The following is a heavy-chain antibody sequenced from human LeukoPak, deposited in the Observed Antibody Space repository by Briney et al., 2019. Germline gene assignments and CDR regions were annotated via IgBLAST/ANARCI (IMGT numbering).Heavy chain of an antibody. CDR2: IYYSGST. D-gene: IGHD2-2*01. V-gene: IGHV4-59*01. J-gene: IGHJ4*02. Sequence: PSETLSLTCTVSGGSISSYYWSWIRQPPGKGLEWIGYIYYSGSTNYNPSLKSRVTISVDTSKNQFPLKLSSVTAADTAVYYCARVRCSSTSCYPYYFDYWGQGTLVTVSS. CDR3: ARVRCSSTSCYPYYFDY. CDR1: GGSISSYY.